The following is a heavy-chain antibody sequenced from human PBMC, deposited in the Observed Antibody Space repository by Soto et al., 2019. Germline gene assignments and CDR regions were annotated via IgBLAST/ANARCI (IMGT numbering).Heavy chain of an antibody. CDR1: GFTFSNFG. Sequence: QVQLVESGGGVVQPGRSLRLSCAASGFTFSNFGMHWGHQAPGKGLEWVAARSADGSDKYFSDSVKGRFTISRDNSKNTLFLQMNSLRVEDTAVYYCTKGSEVARQELDYWGQGTLVTVSS. CDR2: RSADGSDK. CDR3: TKGSEVARQELDY. D-gene: IGHD3-3*01. V-gene: IGHV3-30*18. J-gene: IGHJ4*02.